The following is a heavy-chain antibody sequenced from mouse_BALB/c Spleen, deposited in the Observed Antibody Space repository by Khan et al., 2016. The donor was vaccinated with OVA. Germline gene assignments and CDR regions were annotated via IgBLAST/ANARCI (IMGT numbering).Heavy chain of an antibody. CDR1: GYTFTDYA. D-gene: IGHD2-3*01. CDR3: TRPAYDGYYDY. V-gene: IGHV1S137*01. CDR2: ISTYSGNT. Sequence: VQLQESGPELVRPGVSVKISCKGSGYTFTDYALHWVKQSHAKSLEWIGLISTYSGNTNYKPKFWGKATMTVDKSSSTAYMELVRLTSEDSAIYYCTRPAYDGYYDYWGQGTTLTVSS. J-gene: IGHJ2*01.